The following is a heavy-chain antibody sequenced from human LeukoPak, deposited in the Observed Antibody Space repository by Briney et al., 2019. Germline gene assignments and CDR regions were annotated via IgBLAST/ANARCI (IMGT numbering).Heavy chain of an antibody. D-gene: IGHD3-22*01. J-gene: IGHJ2*01. CDR3: ARFELLPTGWYFDL. V-gene: IGHV4-59*08. CDR2: IYYSGST. CDR1: GGSISSYY. Sequence: SETLSLTCRGAGGSISSYYWSWIRQPPGKGLEGIGYIYYSGSTNYNPSLKSRVTISVDTSKNQFSLKLSSVTAADTAVYYCARFELLPTGWYFDLWGRGTLVTVSS.